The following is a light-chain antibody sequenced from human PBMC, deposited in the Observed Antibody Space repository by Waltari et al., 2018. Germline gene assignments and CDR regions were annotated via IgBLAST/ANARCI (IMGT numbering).Light chain of an antibody. CDR3: QQYGSSPWT. Sequence: EIVLTQSPGTLSLSPGERATISCRASQSVSSSYLAWYQQKPGQTPRVLIHGASNRATGIPDRFSGSGCGTDFTLTISRLEPEDFAVYYCQQYGSSPWTFGKGTKVEIK. V-gene: IGKV3-20*01. J-gene: IGKJ1*01. CDR1: QSVSSSY. CDR2: GAS.